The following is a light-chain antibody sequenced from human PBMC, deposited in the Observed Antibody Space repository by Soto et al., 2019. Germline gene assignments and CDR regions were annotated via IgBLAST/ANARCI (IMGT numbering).Light chain of an antibody. CDR1: SSDVGGYNY. V-gene: IGLV2-11*01. J-gene: IGLJ1*01. CDR3: CSYAGSYSYV. Sequence: QSALTQPHSVSGSPGQSVAISCTGTSSDVGGYNYVSWYQQHPGKPPKLMIYDVSKRPSGVPDRFSGSKSGNTASLTISGLQAEDEADYYCCSYAGSYSYVLGTGTKVTVL. CDR2: DVS.